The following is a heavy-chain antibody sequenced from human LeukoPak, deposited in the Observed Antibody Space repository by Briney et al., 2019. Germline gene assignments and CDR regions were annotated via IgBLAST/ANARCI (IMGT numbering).Heavy chain of an antibody. V-gene: IGHV3-21*01. CDR1: GFTFCSYS. Sequence: SGGSLRLSCAASGFTFCSYSMNWVRQAPGRGLEWVSSISSSSSYIYYADSVKGRFTISRDNAKNSLYLQMNSLRAEDTAVYYCARPQGSSGAFDIWGQGTMVTVSS. J-gene: IGHJ3*02. CDR3: ARPQGSSGAFDI. CDR2: ISSSSSYI. D-gene: IGHD6-6*01.